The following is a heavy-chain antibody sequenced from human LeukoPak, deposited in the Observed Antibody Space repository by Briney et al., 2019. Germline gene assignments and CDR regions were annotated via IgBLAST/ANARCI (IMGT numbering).Heavy chain of an antibody. CDR1: GFTFNSYA. CDR2: IGFGDDSA. D-gene: IGHD3-22*01. V-gene: IGHV3-23*01. Sequence: GGSLRLSCAASGFTFNSYAMSWVRQAPGKGLEWVSTIGFGDDSAYYADSVKGRFIISRDISKNTLYLQMNSLRAEDSALYYCARGGRGSAAVVAPRSFDIWGQGTMVTVSS. CDR3: ARGGRGSAAVVAPRSFDI. J-gene: IGHJ3*02.